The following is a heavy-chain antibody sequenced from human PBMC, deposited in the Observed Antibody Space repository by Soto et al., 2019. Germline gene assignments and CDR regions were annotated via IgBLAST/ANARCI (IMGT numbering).Heavy chain of an antibody. CDR3: ARAPKYYDFWSGYYSGVYFDY. Sequence: PSETLSLTCTVSGGSISSGGYYRSWIRQHPGKGLEWIGYIYYSGSTYYNPSLKSRVTISVDTSKNQFSLKLSSVTAADTAVYYCARAPKYYDFWSGYYSGVYFDYWGQGTLVTVSS. CDR1: GGSISSGGYY. J-gene: IGHJ4*02. V-gene: IGHV4-31*03. D-gene: IGHD3-3*01. CDR2: IYYSGST.